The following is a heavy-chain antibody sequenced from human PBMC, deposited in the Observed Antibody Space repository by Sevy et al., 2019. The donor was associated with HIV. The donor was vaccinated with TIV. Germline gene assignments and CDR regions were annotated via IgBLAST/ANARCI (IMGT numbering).Heavy chain of an antibody. CDR2: MTSSGSYI. J-gene: IGHJ4*02. CDR3: VRDGWNY. D-gene: IGHD2-15*01. CDR1: GFTFSTST. Sequence: GGSLRLSCAASGFTFSTSTMNWVRQAPGKGLEWVSLMTSSGSYILYADSVKGRFTISRDNAKNSGFLQMNSLRVEDTAVYYCVRDGWNYGGQGTLVTVSS. V-gene: IGHV3-21*01.